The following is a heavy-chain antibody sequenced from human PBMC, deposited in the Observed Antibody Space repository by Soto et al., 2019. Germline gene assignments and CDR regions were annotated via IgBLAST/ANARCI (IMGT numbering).Heavy chain of an antibody. CDR3: ARGKSIFYGMDV. J-gene: IGHJ6*02. D-gene: IGHD2-15*01. V-gene: IGHV3-11*01. Sequence: GGSLRLSCAASGFTFSDYYISWIRQAPGKGLEWVSYISSSGTIIYHADSVKGRFTISRDNAKNSLFLQMNSLRAEDTAVYYCARGKSIFYGMDVWAQATTVPVSS. CDR2: ISSSGTII. CDR1: GFTFSDYY.